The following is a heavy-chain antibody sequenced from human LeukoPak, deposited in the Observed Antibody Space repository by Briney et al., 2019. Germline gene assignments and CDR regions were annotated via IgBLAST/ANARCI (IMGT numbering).Heavy chain of an antibody. CDR3: ARDVTALDS. V-gene: IGHV3-7*01. D-gene: IGHD2-2*01. J-gene: IGHJ4*02. CDR2: INQGGSEK. Sequence: GGSLRLSCEASGFTFSSYSMSWVRQAPEKGLEWVANINQGGSEKYYVDSVRGRFTISRDNAKNSLYLQMNSLRADDTAVYYCARDVTALDSWGQGTLVTVSS. CDR1: GFTFSSYS.